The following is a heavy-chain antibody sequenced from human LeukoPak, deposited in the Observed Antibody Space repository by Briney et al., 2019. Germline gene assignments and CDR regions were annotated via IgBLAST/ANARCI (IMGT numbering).Heavy chain of an antibody. CDR3: ARVWSGSYGAFDI. CDR1: GFTFSTYW. J-gene: IGHJ3*02. V-gene: IGHV3-74*01. CDR2: INSDGSST. D-gene: IGHD1-26*01. Sequence: GGSLRLSCAASGFTFSTYWMHWVRQAPGKGLVWVSRINSDGSSTSYADSVKGRFTISRDNAKNTLYLQMNSLRAEDTAVYYCARVWSGSYGAFDIWGQGTMVTVSS.